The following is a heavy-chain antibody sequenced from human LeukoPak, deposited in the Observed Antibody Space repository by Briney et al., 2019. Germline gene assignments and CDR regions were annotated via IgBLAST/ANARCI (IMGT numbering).Heavy chain of an antibody. CDR2: ISSSGSTI. CDR3: ARDLDNKYGSGAFDY. Sequence: GGSLRLSCAVSGFTFRSTEMNWVRQAPGKGLGWVSYISSSGSTIYYADSVKGRFTISRDNAKNSLYLQMNSLRAEDTAVYYCARDLDNKYGSGAFDYWGQGTLVIVSS. D-gene: IGHD3-10*01. J-gene: IGHJ4*02. CDR1: GFTFRSTE. V-gene: IGHV3-48*03.